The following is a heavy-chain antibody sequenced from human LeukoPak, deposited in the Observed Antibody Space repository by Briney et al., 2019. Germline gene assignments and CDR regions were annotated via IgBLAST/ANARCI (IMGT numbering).Heavy chain of an antibody. CDR2: IYHSGST. Sequence: SETLSLTCTVSGYSISSGYYWGWIRQPPGKGLEWIGSIYHSGSTYYNPSLKSRVTISVDTSKNQFSLKLTSVTAADTAVYYCARVYYSNSYDYWYFDLWGRGTLVTVSS. V-gene: IGHV4-38-2*02. CDR1: GYSISSGYY. CDR3: ARVYYSNSYDYWYFDL. J-gene: IGHJ2*01. D-gene: IGHD6-13*01.